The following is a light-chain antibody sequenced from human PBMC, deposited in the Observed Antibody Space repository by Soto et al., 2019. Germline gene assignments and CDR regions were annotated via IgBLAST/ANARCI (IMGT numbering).Light chain of an antibody. CDR3: SSYTSSSTVV. V-gene: IGLV2-18*02. Sequence: QSALTQPPSVSGSPGQSVTISCTGTSSDVGSYNRVSWHQQPPGTAPKLMIYEVSNRPSGVPDRFSGSKSGNTASLTISGLQAEDEADYYCSSYTSSSTVVFGGGTKVTVL. CDR2: EVS. J-gene: IGLJ2*01. CDR1: SSDVGSYNR.